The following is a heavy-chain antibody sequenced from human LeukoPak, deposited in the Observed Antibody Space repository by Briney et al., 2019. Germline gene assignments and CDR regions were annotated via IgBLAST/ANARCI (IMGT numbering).Heavy chain of an antibody. V-gene: IGHV3-74*01. CDR3: AKDRRLRLREFLGRKETNWSDP. D-gene: IGHD3-16*01. J-gene: IGHJ5*02. CDR2: INSDGSST. CDR1: GFTFSSYR. Sequence: GGSLRLSCAASGFTFSSYRMHWVRQAPGKGLVWVSRINSDGSSTDYADSVKGRFTMSRDNAKNTVYLHMNSLRAEDTAVYYCAKDRRLRLREFLGRKETNWSDPWGQGTLVTVSS.